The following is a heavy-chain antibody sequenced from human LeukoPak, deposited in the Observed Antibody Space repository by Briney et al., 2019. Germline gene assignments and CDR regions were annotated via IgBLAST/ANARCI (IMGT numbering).Heavy chain of an antibody. D-gene: IGHD2-15*01. CDR2: IIPIFGTA. CDR3: AGLGYCSSTSCSRYCSGGSCYSGFLDY. J-gene: IGHJ4*02. V-gene: IGHV1-69*01. CDR1: GGTFSSYA. Sequence: EASVKVSCKASGGTFSSYAISWVRQAPGQGLEWTGGIIPIFGTANYAQKFQGRVTITADESTSTAYMELSSLRSEDTAVYYCAGLGYCSSTSCSRYCSGGSCYSGFLDYWAREPWSPSPQ.